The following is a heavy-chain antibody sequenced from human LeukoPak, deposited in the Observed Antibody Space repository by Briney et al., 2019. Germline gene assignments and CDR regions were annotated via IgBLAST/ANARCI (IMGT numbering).Heavy chain of an antibody. Sequence: GESLKISYKGSGYSFTSYWIGWVRQMPGQGLEWMGITYPGDSDTRYSPSFQGQVTISVDKSISTAYLQWSSLKASDTAMYYCARPMGDFGSSSFDYWGQGTLVTVSS. CDR2: TYPGDSDT. CDR1: GYSFTSYW. CDR3: ARPMGDFGSSSFDY. J-gene: IGHJ4*02. D-gene: IGHD6-6*01. V-gene: IGHV5-51*01.